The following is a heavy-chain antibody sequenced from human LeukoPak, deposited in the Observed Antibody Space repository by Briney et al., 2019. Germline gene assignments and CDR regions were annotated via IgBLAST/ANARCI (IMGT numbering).Heavy chain of an antibody. V-gene: IGHV3-30*18. CDR3: TQDTDYFDY. J-gene: IGHJ4*02. CDR1: GFTFSSYG. CDR2: ISYDGSNK. Sequence: AGGSLRLSCAASGFTFSSYGMHWVRQAPGKGLEWVAVISYDGSNKYYADSVKGRFTISRDNSKNTLYLQMNSLRAEDTAVYYCTQDTDYFDYWSQGTLVTVSS.